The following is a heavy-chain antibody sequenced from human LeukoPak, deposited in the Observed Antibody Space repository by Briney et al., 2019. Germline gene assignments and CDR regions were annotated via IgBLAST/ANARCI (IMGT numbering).Heavy chain of an antibody. CDR1: GFTFSSYS. CDR3: AKEWYYYGSGSYAFDY. Sequence: GGSLRLSCAASGFTFSSYSMNWVRQAPGKGLEWVSSISSSSSYIYYADSVKGRFTISRDNSKNTLYLQMNSLRAEDTAVYYCAKEWYYYGSGSYAFDYWGQGTLVTVSS. CDR2: ISSSSSYI. D-gene: IGHD3-10*01. V-gene: IGHV3-21*04. J-gene: IGHJ4*02.